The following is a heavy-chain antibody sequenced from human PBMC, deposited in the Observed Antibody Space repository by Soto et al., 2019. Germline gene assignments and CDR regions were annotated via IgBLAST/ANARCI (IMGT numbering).Heavy chain of an antibody. J-gene: IGHJ4*02. CDR3: ARVGYGESFDY. CDR2: INPSGGGT. V-gene: IGHV1-46*01. CDR1: GYTFTSYG. Sequence: ASVKVSCKSSGYTFTSYGFSWVRQAPGQGLEWMGIINPSGGGTSYAQMFQGRVTVTRDTSTTTVYMEMSSLRSEDTAVYYCARVGYGESFDYWGQGTLVTVSS. D-gene: IGHD4-17*01.